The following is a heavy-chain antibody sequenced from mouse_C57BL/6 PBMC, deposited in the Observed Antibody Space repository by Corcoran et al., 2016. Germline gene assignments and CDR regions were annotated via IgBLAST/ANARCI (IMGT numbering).Heavy chain of an antibody. CDR3: AMIYYSRFAY. V-gene: IGHV1-76*01. CDR1: GYTFTDYY. J-gene: IGHJ3*01. D-gene: IGHD2-5*01. Sequence: QVQLKQSGAELVRPGASVKLSCKASGYTFTDYYINWVKQRPGQGLEWIARIYPGSGNTYYNEKFKGKATLTAEKSSSTAYMQLSSLTSEDSAVYFCAMIYYSRFAYWGQGTLVTVSA. CDR2: IYPGSGNT.